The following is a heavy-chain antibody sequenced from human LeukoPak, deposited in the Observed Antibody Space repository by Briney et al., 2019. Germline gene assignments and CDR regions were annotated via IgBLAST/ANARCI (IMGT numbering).Heavy chain of an antibody. J-gene: IGHJ4*02. CDR1: GGSISSSSYY. V-gene: IGHV4-39*01. CDR2: IYYSGST. D-gene: IGHD2-2*01. CDR3: ASYQLLLGAGWDQNYFDY. Sequence: PSETLSLTCTVSGGSISSSSYYWGWIRQPPGKGLEWIGSIYYSGSTYYNPSLKSRVTISVDTSKNQFSLKLSSVTAADTAVYYCASYQLLLGAGWDQNYFDYWGQGTLVTVSS.